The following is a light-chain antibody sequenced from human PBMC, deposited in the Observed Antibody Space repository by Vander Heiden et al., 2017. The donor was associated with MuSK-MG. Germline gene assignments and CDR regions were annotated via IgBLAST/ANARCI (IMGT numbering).Light chain of an antibody. CDR1: QSISSY. CDR2: AAS. J-gene: IGKJ4*01. CDR3: QQSYSTPVLT. Sequence: DIQMTPSPSPLSAPVEDRVTITCPASQSISSYLNWYQQKPGKAPKLLIYAASSLQSGVPSRFSGSGSGTDFTRTISSLQPEDFATYYCQQSYSTPVLTFGGGTKVEIK. V-gene: IGKV1-39*01.